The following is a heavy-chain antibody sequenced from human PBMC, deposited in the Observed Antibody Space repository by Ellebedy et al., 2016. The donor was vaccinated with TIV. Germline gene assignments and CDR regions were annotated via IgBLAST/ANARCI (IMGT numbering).Heavy chain of an antibody. CDR3: VREDYDILTGYSMTDY. Sequence: PGGSLRLSCAPSGFTFSSYWMHWVRQAPGKGLVWVSRISPDGRSTSHADSVKGRFIISRDNAKNTVYLQMNSLRSEDTAVYYCVREDYDILTGYSMTDYWGQGTLVTVSS. D-gene: IGHD3-9*01. J-gene: IGHJ4*02. CDR1: GFTFSSYW. V-gene: IGHV3-74*01. CDR2: ISPDGRST.